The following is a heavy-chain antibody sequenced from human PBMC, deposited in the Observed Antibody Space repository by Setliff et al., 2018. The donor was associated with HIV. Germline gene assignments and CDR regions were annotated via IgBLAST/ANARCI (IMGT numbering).Heavy chain of an antibody. Sequence: GGSLRLSCAASGFTFSDFGMHWVRQAPGKGLEWVELTWFDESHKFYSDSVQGRFIISRDNSKNTLYLQMNSLRGEDTALYYCARVIVRGVEYYVDVWGKGTTVTVSS. CDR2: TWFDESHK. J-gene: IGHJ6*04. CDR3: ARVIVRGVEYYVDV. D-gene: IGHD3-10*01. V-gene: IGHV3-33*01. CDR1: GFTFSDFG.